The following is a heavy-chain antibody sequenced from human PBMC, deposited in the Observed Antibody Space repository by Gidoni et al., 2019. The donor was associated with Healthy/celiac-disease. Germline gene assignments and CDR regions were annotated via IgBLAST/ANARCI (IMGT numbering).Heavy chain of an antibody. CDR3: AREEMTTHPLDY. CDR1: GGSISSGSYH. D-gene: IGHD4-17*01. J-gene: IGHJ4*02. CDR2: IYTSGST. V-gene: IGHV4-61*02. Sequence: QVQLQESGPGLVKPSQTLSLTCTVSGGSISSGSYHWSWIRQPAGKGLEWLGRIYTSGSTNYNPSLKSRVTISVDTSKNQFSLKLSSVTAADTAVYYCAREEMTTHPLDYWGQGTLVTVSS.